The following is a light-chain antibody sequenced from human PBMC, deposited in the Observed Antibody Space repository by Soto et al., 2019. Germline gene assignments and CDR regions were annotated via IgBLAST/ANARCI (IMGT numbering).Light chain of an antibody. CDR2: GAS. J-gene: IGKJ5*01. Sequence: EIVMTQFPATLSVSPGERATLSCRASQSVNSNLAWYQQKPGQAPWLLIYGASTRATGIPARFSGSGSGTEFTLTISSMQSEDSAVYYCQKYNNWHPTFGQGTRLEI. V-gene: IGKV3-15*01. CDR1: QSVNSN. CDR3: QKYNNWHPT.